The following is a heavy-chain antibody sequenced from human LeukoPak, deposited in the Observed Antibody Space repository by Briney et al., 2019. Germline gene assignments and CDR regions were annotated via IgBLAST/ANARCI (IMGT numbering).Heavy chain of an antibody. CDR3: SGYSSADAFDI. J-gene: IGHJ3*02. CDR2: INSDERST. V-gene: IGHV3-74*01. Sequence: GGSLRLSCVASGFTFSRYWMHWVRQGPGKGLVWVSRINSDERSTSYADSVKGRFTISRDNAKNALYLQMNSLRAEDTAVYYCSGYSSADAFDIWGQGTMVTVSS. CDR1: GFTFSRYW. D-gene: IGHD6-19*01.